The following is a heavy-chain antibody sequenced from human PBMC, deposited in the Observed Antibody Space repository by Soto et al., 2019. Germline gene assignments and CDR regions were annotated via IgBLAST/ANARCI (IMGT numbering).Heavy chain of an antibody. J-gene: IGHJ6*02. V-gene: IGHV3-30*18. CDR2: ISYDGRNK. CDR3: ANDGKGEQHLYGMDV. CDR1: VFSFRNYG. D-gene: IGHD3-16*01. Sequence: QERVVESGGGEVQPGTSLRLSCVASVFSFRNYGMHWVRQAPGKGLEWVADISYDGRNKYYAESVKGRFTISRDNSNNTLYLQMNSMRSVETDDYYGANDGKGEQHLYGMDVWGQGTTVTVSS.